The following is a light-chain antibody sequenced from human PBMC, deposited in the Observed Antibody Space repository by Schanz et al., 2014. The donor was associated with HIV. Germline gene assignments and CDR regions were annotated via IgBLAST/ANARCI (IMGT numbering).Light chain of an antibody. Sequence: QSALTQPPSASGSPGQSVTISCTGTSSDVGGYNHVSWYQQHPGKAPKLMIYDVSNRPSGVSNRFSGSKSGITASLTISGLQADDEADYYCSSYTTSSTLVFGGGTKLTVL. CDR3: SSYTTSSTLV. CDR1: SSDVGGYNH. J-gene: IGLJ2*01. V-gene: IGLV2-14*03. CDR2: DVS.